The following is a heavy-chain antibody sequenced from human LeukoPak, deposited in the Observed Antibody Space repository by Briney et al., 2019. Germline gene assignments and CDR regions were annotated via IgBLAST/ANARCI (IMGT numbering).Heavy chain of an antibody. Sequence: GGSLRLSCAASGFTFSSYWMSWVRQAPGKGLEWVANIKQDGSEKYYVDSVKGRFTISRDNAKNTLYLQMNSLRAEDTAVYYCAKGIYSSGWSYFDYWGHGTLVTVSS. J-gene: IGHJ4*01. V-gene: IGHV3-7*03. CDR1: GFTFSSYW. D-gene: IGHD6-19*01. CDR3: AKGIYSSGWSYFDY. CDR2: IKQDGSEK.